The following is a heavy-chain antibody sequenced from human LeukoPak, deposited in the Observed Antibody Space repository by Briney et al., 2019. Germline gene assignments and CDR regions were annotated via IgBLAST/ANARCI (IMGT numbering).Heavy chain of an antibody. V-gene: IGHV3-9*01. CDR3: AKVPTYSSGPNYFDY. Sequence: SLRLSCAASGFTFDDYAMHWVRQAPGKGLEWVSGISWNSGSIGYADSVKGRFTISRDNAKNSLYLQMNSLRAEDTALYYCAKVPTYSSGPNYFDYWGQGTLVTVSS. CDR2: ISWNSGSI. CDR1: GFTFDDYA. J-gene: IGHJ4*02. D-gene: IGHD6-19*01.